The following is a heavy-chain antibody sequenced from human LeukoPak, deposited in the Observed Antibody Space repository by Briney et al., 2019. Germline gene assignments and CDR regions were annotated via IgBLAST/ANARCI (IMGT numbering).Heavy chain of an antibody. CDR1: GYSFTSYW. Sequence: GESLRISCKGSGYSFTSYWISWVRQMPGKGLEWMGRIDPSDSYTNDSPSFQGHVSISADKSISTAYLQWSSLKASDTAMYYCARHSRYCSSTSCYAYYWGQGTLVTVSS. CDR3: ARHSRYCSSTSCYAYY. V-gene: IGHV5-10-1*01. CDR2: IDPSDSYT. J-gene: IGHJ4*02. D-gene: IGHD2-2*01.